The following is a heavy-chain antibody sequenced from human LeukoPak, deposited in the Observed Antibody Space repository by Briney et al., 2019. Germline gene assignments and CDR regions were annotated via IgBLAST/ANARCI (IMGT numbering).Heavy chain of an antibody. D-gene: IGHD6-13*01. V-gene: IGHV3-7*01. J-gene: IGHJ4*02. CDR3: ARDLRSSWYGGDY. Sequence: GGSLRLSCAASGFTFSSYWMSWVRQAPGKGLEWVANIKQDGSEKYYVDSVKGRFTISRDNAKNSLYLQMNSLRAEDTAVYYCARDLRSSWYGGDYWGQGTLVTVSS. CDR2: IKQDGSEK. CDR1: GFTFSSYW.